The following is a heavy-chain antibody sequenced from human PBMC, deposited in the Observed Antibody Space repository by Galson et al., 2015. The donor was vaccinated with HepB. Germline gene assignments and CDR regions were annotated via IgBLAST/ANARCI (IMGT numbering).Heavy chain of an antibody. CDR3: ARHGHGDYNDLDS. Sequence: QSGAEVKKPGESLKISCKGFGYRFPYYWIAWVRQMPGRGLEWMGIIYPGASATKYSPSFQGRVTISADKSINTAYLQWASLRASDTAMYYCARHGHGDYNDLDSWGQGTLVTVSS. CDR2: IYPGASAT. V-gene: IGHV5-51*01. D-gene: IGHD4-17*01. J-gene: IGHJ4*02. CDR1: GYRFPYYW.